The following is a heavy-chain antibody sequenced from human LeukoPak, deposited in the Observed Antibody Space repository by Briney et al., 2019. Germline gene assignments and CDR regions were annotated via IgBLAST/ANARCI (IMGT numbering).Heavy chain of an antibody. CDR3: ARDRINMMVLGHDSGLDF. CDR1: GFSLNEYG. D-gene: IGHD3-22*01. CDR2: VSYDGGNK. Sequence: GGSLRLSCVGSGFSLNEYGIHWVRQAPGKGLEWVAVVSYDGGNKYYADSVKGRFTISRDTSSDTVSLQMNSLRVEDTAVYYCARDRINMMVLGHDSGLDFWGQGTLVTVSS. V-gene: IGHV3-30*03. J-gene: IGHJ4*02.